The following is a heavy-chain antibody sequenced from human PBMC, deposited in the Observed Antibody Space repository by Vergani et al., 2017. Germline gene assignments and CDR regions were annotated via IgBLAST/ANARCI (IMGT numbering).Heavy chain of an antibody. J-gene: IGHJ6*03. Sequence: QVQLQQWGAGLLKPSETLSLTCAVYGGSFSGYYWSWIRQPPGKGLEWIGEINHSGSTNYNPSLKSRVTISVDTSKNQFSLKLSSVTAADTAVYYCARGDYDFWSGYSPSRYYYYYYMDVWGKGTTVTVSS. V-gene: IGHV4-34*01. D-gene: IGHD3-3*01. CDR1: GGSFSGYY. CDR3: ARGDYDFWSGYSPSRYYYYYYMDV. CDR2: INHSGST.